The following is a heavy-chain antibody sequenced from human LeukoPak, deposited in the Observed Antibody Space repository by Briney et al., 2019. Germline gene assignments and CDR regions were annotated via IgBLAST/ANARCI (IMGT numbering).Heavy chain of an antibody. Sequence: SETLSLTCTVSGGSVSSGSYYWSWIRQPPGKGLGWIGYIYYSGSTNYNPSLKSRVTISVDTSKNQFSLKLSSVTAADTAVYYCARGRGTECHDYWGQGTLVTVSS. CDR3: ARGRGTECHDY. CDR2: IYYSGST. CDR1: GGSVSSGSYY. J-gene: IGHJ4*02. V-gene: IGHV4-61*01. D-gene: IGHD5-24*01.